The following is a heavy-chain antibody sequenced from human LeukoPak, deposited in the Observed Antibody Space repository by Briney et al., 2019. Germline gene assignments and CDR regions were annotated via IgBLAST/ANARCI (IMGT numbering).Heavy chain of an antibody. CDR1: GCTFTSYY. J-gene: IGHJ1*01. CDR2: INPSGDST. V-gene: IGHV1-46*01. CDR3: ARDIAADHTTYFQH. D-gene: IGHD6-13*01. Sequence: ASVKVSCKASGCTFTSYYMHWVRQAPGQGLEWMGMINPSGDSTSYTQKFQGRISMTRDTSTSTVYLDLSSLRSEDTAVYYCARDIAADHTTYFQHWGQGTLVTVSS.